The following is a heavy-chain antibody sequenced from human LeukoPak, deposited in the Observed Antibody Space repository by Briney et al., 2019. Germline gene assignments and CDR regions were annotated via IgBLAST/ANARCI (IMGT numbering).Heavy chain of an antibody. J-gene: IGHJ4*02. D-gene: IGHD3-9*01. V-gene: IGHV4-39*01. CDR3: ARHRIIRDIVTGDYFDY. Sequence: PSETLSLTCTVSGDSISSGTYYWGWIRQPPGKGLEWIGTIYYSMGTYYNSSLKSRVTISVDTSKNQFSLKSRSVTAADTAVYYCARHRIIRDIVTGDYFDYWGQGTLVTVSS. CDR2: IYYSMGT. CDR1: GDSISSGTYY.